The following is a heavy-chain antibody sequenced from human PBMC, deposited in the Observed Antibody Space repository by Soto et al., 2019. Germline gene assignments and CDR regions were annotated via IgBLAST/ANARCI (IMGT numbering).Heavy chain of an antibody. Sequence: GESLKISCEGSGYSFTSYWFGWVRQMPGKGLEWKRITYPGDSDTRYSPSFQGQVTISADKSISTAYLQWSSLKASDTDMYYCARQGYCSSTSCNRGGRAYYYYSMDVWGQGTTVTVSS. V-gene: IGHV5-51*01. CDR2: TYPGDSDT. CDR3: ARQGYCSSTSCNRGGRAYYYYSMDV. CDR1: GYSFTSYW. J-gene: IGHJ6*02. D-gene: IGHD2-2*01.